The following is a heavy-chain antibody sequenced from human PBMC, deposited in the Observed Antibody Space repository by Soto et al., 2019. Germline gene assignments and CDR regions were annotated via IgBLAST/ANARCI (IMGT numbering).Heavy chain of an antibody. D-gene: IGHD1-26*01. J-gene: IGHJ4*02. CDR1: GYTFTGHY. Sequence: SVKVSCKASGYTFTGHYIHWVRQAPEQGPEWMGEIGPESGATRYAEKFQGRVTMTLDTSITTVYMELKNLSPDDTAVYYCGRGRSGQIVVFYWGQGTPVTVSS. V-gene: IGHV1-2*02. CDR3: GRGRSGQIVVFY. CDR2: IGPESGAT.